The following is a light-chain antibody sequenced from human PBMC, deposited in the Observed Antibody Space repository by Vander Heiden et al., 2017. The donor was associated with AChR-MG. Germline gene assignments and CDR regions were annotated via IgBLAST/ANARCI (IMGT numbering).Light chain of an antibody. CDR1: ELGDNF. J-gene: IGLJ2*01. CDR3: QAWDINTAV. V-gene: IGLV3-1*01. Sequence: SYELTQPPSVSVSPGQTASISCSGDELGDNFVCWYQQKPGQSPVLVIYEDNKRPSGIPERFSGANSGNTATLTISGTQTMDEADYYCQAWDINTAVFGGGTKLTVL. CDR2: EDN.